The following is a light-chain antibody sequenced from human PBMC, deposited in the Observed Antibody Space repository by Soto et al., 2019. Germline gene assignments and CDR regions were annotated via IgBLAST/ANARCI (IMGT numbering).Light chain of an antibody. Sequence: EIVLTQSPGTLSLSPGERATLSCRASQSVRSNYLAWYQQKPGQAPSLLIYGASTRATGIPDRFSSSGSGTDFTLTITRLEPEEFAVYYCHQYGISPGTFGQGTKLEIK. J-gene: IGKJ2*01. CDR2: GAS. V-gene: IGKV3-20*01. CDR3: HQYGISPGT. CDR1: QSVRSNY.